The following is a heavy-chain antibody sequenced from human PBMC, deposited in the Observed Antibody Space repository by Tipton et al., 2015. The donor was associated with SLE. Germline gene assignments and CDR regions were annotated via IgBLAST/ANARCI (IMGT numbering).Heavy chain of an antibody. CDR2: LYGSGSPP. Sequence: TLSLTCAVSGDSVGTNYWNWIRQPAGKGLEWIGRLYGSGSPPHSNPSLGGRVTVSVDTSQNQVSLKVSSVTAADTAVYYCARLVGAYDILTGYYQRYFDYWGQGTLVTVSS. CDR1: GDSVGTNY. J-gene: IGHJ4*02. V-gene: IGHV4-4*07. CDR3: ARLVGAYDILTGYYQRYFDY. D-gene: IGHD3-9*01.